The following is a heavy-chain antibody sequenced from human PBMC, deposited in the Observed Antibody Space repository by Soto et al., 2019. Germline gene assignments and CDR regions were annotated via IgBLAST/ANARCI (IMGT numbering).Heavy chain of an antibody. CDR1: GFTFSSYS. CDR3: ARWQYYYDRSGYYTNGQEFDD. CDR2: ISSSSSYI. V-gene: IGHV3-21*01. D-gene: IGHD3-22*01. J-gene: IGHJ4*02. Sequence: PGGSLRLSCAASGFTFSSYSMNWVRHAPGKGLEWVSSISSSSSYIYYADPVKGRFTISRDNAKNSLYLQMNSLRAGDTAVYDWARWQYYYDRSGYYTNGQEFDDWGQGTLVTVSS.